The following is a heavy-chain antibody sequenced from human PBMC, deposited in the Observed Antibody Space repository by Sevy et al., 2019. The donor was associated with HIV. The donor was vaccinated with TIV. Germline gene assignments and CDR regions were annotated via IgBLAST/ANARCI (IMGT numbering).Heavy chain of an antibody. CDR2: SGST. J-gene: IGHJ4*02. CDR3: ARGGPNQQQLDYFDH. V-gene: IGHV4-59*02. D-gene: IGHD1-1*01. Sequence: SETLSLTCTVSGVSVSPYYWAWIRQPPGKGLECVAFSGSTNYNPSLQSRAPTSVDTSKNQVSLKLSSVTAADTAIYYCARGGPNQQQLDYFDHWGQGTLVTVSS. CDR1: GVSVSPYY.